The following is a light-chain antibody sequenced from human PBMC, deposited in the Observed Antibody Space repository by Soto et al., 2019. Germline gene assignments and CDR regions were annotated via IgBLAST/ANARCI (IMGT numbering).Light chain of an antibody. J-gene: IGLJ2*01. CDR3: SSYAGSNTYVV. V-gene: IGLV2-23*01. Sequence: QSALTQPASVSGSPGQSITISCTGTSSDVGSYNLVSWYQQHPGKAPKLMIYEDTKRPSGVSNRFSGSKSGNTASLTISGLQAEDEADYYCSSYAGSNTYVVFGGGTKLTFL. CDR1: SSDVGSYNL. CDR2: EDT.